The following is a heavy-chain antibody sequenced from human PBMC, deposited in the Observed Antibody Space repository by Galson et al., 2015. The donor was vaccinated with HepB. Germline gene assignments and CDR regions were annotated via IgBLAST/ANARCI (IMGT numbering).Heavy chain of an antibody. CDR1: GFSLSTSGMR. CDR2: IDWDDDK. CDR3: ARGFFGGTGTSIELGDAFDI. V-gene: IGHV2-70*04. J-gene: IGHJ3*02. Sequence: PALVKPTQTLTLTCTFSGFSLSTSGMRVSWIRQPPGKALEWLARIDWDDDKFYSTSLKTRLTISKDTSKNQVVLTMTNMDPVDTATYYCARGFFGGTGTSIELGDAFDIWGQGTMVTVSS. D-gene: IGHD1-7*01.